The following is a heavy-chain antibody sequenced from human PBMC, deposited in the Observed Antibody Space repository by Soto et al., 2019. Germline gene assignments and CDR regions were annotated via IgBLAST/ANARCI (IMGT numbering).Heavy chain of an antibody. V-gene: IGHV4-59*01. J-gene: IGHJ3*02. CDR1: IGSISSYY. CDR2: IYYSGST. CDR3: PSQYGDYVRGAFDI. D-gene: IGHD4-17*01. Sequence: QVQLRASGPGLVKPSETLSLTCTVSIGSISSYYWSWIRQPPGKGLEWIGYIYYSGSTNYNPSLNXXVXISVDTSKHQYSLKLSSETAADTALYYCPSQYGDYVRGAFDIWGQGTMVTVSS.